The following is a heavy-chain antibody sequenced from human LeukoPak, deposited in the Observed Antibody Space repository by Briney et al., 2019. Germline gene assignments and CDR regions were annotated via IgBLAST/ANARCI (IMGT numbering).Heavy chain of an antibody. CDR1: GYTFTSYD. Sequence: ASVKVSCKASGYTFTSYDINWVRQATGQGLEWMGIINPSGGSTSYAQKFQGRVTMTRDTSTSTVYMELSSLRSEDTAVYYCATGGPRRGFGSTLLGPDVAENFDYWGQGTLVTVSS. CDR3: ATGGPRRGFGSTLLGPDVAENFDY. D-gene: IGHD3-10*01. V-gene: IGHV1-46*01. J-gene: IGHJ4*02. CDR2: INPSGGST.